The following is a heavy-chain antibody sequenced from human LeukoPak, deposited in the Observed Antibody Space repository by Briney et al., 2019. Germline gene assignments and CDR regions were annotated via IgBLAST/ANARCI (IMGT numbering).Heavy chain of an antibody. J-gene: IGHJ4*02. CDR2: IYYSGST. D-gene: IGHD4-17*01. V-gene: IGHV4-39*07. CDR1: GGSISGSSFC. CDR3: ARRVPTKYGDSYYFDY. Sequence: PSESLSLTCTVSGGSISGSSFCWGWIRQPPGKGLESIGSIYYSGSTYYNPSLKSRITTSVDTSKNQFSLKLSSVTAADTAVYYCARRVPTKYGDSYYFDYWGQGTLVTVSS.